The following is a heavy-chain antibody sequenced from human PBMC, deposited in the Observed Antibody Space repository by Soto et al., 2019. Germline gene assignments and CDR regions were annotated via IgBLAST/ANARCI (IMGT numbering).Heavy chain of an antibody. CDR3: AKGIKWELPLDY. D-gene: IGHD1-26*01. Sequence: PGGDLRHPWGASGLTFSNFVMIWVRRVPGKGLEWVSAISDSGVKTYYADSVKGRFTISRDSSKNTLYLQMNSLRADDTAVYYCAKGIKWELPLDYWGQGT. CDR1: GLTFSNFV. J-gene: IGHJ4*02. CDR2: ISDSGVKT. V-gene: IGHV3-23*01.